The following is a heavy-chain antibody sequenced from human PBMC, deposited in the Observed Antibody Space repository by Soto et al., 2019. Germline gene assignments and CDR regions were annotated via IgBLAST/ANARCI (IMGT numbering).Heavy chain of an antibody. D-gene: IGHD4-17*01. CDR2: IIPICGTA. J-gene: IGHJ4*02. Sequence: QVQLVQSGAEVKKPGASVKVSCKASGGTFSSYAISWVRQAPGQGLEWMGGIIPICGTANYAQKFQGRVTITADESRSTAYMELSSLRSEDTAVYYCARSQPDHTDYGDAEYWGQGTLVTVSS. V-gene: IGHV1-69*01. CDR1: GGTFSSYA. CDR3: ARSQPDHTDYGDAEY.